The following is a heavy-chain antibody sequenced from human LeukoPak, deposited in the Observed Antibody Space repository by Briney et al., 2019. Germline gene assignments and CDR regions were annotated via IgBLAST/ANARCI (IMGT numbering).Heavy chain of an antibody. CDR3: AREGPMRGYFDY. CDR2: ISPSGST. V-gene: IGHV4-61*02. Sequence: SETLSLTCTVSGGSISRGSSYWHWLRQPAGRGVEWIGRISPSGSTNYNPSLKSRVTISVDTSNKQFSLKLSSVTAADTAVYYCAREGPMRGYFDYWGQGTLVTVSS. CDR1: GGSISRGSSY. J-gene: IGHJ4*02.